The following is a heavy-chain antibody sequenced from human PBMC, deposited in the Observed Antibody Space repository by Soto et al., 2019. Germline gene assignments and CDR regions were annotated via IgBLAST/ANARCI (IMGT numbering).Heavy chain of an antibody. CDR2: TTPFNCDT. V-gene: IGHV1-18*04. J-gene: IGHJ4*02. D-gene: IGHD2-15*01. Sequence: ASVKVSCKASGYTFCSNSIHWVRQAPGQGPEGMGWTTPFNCDTCNPQKVQDRVTVAKDTSTSTVFMELWGLGFDGTAVYYCARVRVVVGATIDSWGQGTLVTVSS. CDR3: ARVRVVVGATIDS. CDR1: GYTFCSNS.